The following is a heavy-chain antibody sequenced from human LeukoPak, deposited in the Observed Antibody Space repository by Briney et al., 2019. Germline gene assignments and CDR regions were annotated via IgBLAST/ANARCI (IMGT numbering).Heavy chain of an antibody. CDR1: GGSFSSYY. CDR3: VGYAFWSGFVQ. D-gene: IGHD3-3*01. V-gene: IGHV4-34*01. CDR2: INHSGST. J-gene: IGHJ4*02. Sequence: SETLALTCAVYGGSFSSYYWRWIRQPPGKGLEWIAEINHSGSTNYNPSLKSRVTISVDTSKKQFSLKVDSVTAADTAMYYCVGYAFWSGFVQWGQGTLVTVSS.